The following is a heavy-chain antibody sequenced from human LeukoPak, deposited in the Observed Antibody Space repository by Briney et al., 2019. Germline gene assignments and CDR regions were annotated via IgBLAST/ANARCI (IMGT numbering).Heavy chain of an antibody. CDR1: GFTFDDYG. J-gene: IGHJ4*02. D-gene: IGHD2-2*01. V-gene: IGHV3-23*01. CDR3: AKDAPVNIVVVPAANS. CDR2: ISGSGGST. Sequence: GGSLRLSCAASGFTFDDYGMSWVRQAPGKGLEWVPAISGSGGSTYYADSVKGRFTISRDNSKNTLYLQMNSLRAEDTAVYYCAKDAPVNIVVVPAANSWGQGTLVTVSS.